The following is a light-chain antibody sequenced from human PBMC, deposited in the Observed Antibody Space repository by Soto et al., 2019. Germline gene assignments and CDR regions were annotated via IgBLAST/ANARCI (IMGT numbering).Light chain of an antibody. J-gene: IGKJ4*01. CDR3: QQRSRSLT. CDR1: QSVGSS. Sequence: EIVLTQSPYTLSLSPGGRATLSCRASQSVGSSLAWYQQKPGQAPRLLIYDASNRPTGIPARFSGSGSGTDFTLTISSLEPEDFAVYFCQQRSRSLTFGGGTRVEIK. V-gene: IGKV3-11*01. CDR2: DAS.